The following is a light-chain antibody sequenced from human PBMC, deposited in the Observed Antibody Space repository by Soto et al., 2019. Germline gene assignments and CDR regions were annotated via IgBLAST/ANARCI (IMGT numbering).Light chain of an antibody. Sequence: IQMTQSPSTLSASVGDRVTITCRASQSIGTWLAWYQQKPGTAPKVLIFKAFKLESGVPSRFSGSGSGTEFTLSLSSLQPDDFATYYCQQYHSNLYTFGQGTKLEIK. CDR3: QQYHSNLYT. J-gene: IGKJ2*01. CDR2: KAF. V-gene: IGKV1-5*03. CDR1: QSIGTW.